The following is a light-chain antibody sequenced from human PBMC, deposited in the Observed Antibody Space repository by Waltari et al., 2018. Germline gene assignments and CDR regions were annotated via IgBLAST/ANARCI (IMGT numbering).Light chain of an antibody. CDR1: NSDIASYSY. Sequence: QYVQTQPAPMSASPGPPMALSCTGTNSDIASYSYVSWYQQYPGKAPKLIIYDLTERPSGVSTRFSGSKSGNTASLTISGLQADDEADYFCSSYTGRGTVIFGRGTMVTVL. J-gene: IGLJ2*01. CDR2: DLT. V-gene: IGLV2-14*01. CDR3: SSYTGRGTVI.